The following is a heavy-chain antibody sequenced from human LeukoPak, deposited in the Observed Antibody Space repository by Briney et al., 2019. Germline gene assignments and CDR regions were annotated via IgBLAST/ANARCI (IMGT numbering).Heavy chain of an antibody. J-gene: IGHJ5*02. D-gene: IGHD2-15*01. V-gene: IGHV1-2*02. CDR3: ARDPSIVVVVAARPYWFDP. CDR1: GYTFTGYY. Sequence: ASVKVSCKASGYTFTGYYMHWVRQAPGQGLEWMGWINPNSGGTNYAQKFQGRVTMTRDTSTSTAYMELSRLRSDDTAVYYCARDPSIVVVVAARPYWFDPWGQGTLVTVSS. CDR2: INPNSGGT.